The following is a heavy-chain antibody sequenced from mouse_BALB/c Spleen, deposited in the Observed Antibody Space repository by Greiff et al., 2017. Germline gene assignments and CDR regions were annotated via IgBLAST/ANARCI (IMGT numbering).Heavy chain of an antibody. V-gene: IGHV5-6-3*01. Sequence: EVQLMESGGGLVQPGGSLKLSCAASGFTFSSYGMSWVRQTPDKRLELVATINSNGGSTYYPDSVKGRFTISRDNAKNTLYLQMSSLKSEDTAMYYCARKYGTYAMDYWGQGTSVTVSS. CDR2: INSNGGST. CDR3: ARKYGTYAMDY. J-gene: IGHJ4*01. CDR1: GFTFSSYG. D-gene: IGHD1-2*01.